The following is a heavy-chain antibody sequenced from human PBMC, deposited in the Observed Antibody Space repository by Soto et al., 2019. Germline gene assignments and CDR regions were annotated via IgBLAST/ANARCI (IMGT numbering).Heavy chain of an antibody. CDR1: GFTFGDYA. CDR3: TRNSGGPSSWSGRGIAEYFQH. J-gene: IGHJ1*01. D-gene: IGHD6-13*01. Sequence: PGGSLRLSCTASGFTFGDYAMSWFRQAPGKGLEWVGFIRSKAYGGTTEYAASVKGRFTISRDDSKSIAYLQMNSLKTEDTAVYYCTRNSGGPSSWSGRGIAEYFQHWGQGTLVTVSS. V-gene: IGHV3-49*03. CDR2: IRSKAYGGTT.